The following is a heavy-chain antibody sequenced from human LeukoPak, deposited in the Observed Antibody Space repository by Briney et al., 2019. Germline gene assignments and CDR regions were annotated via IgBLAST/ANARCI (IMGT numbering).Heavy chain of an antibody. D-gene: IGHD6-6*01. Sequence: PGGSLRLSCAASGFTFDDYGMSWVRQAPGKGLEWVSGINWNGGSTGYADSVKGRFTISRDNAKNSLYLQMNSLRAEDTAVYYCARDPAAVYSSSANDYWGQGTLVTVSS. J-gene: IGHJ4*02. CDR2: INWNGGST. CDR3: ARDPAAVYSSSANDY. V-gene: IGHV3-20*04. CDR1: GFTFDDYG.